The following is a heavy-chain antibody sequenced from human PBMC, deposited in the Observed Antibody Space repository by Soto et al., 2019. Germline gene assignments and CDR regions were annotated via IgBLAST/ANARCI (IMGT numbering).Heavy chain of an antibody. CDR2: ISAYNGNI. D-gene: IGHD6-19*01. V-gene: IGHV1-18*01. CDR1: GYTFTSYG. J-gene: IGHJ4*02. CDR3: ARDLAVGLVDY. Sequence: QVQLVQSGAEVKKPGASVKVSCKASGYTFTSYGISWVRQAPGQGLEWMGWISAYNGNIKYAQKLQGRXPXTXDTSTSTAYMDLRSLRSDDTAVYYCARDLAVGLVDYWGQGTLVTVSS.